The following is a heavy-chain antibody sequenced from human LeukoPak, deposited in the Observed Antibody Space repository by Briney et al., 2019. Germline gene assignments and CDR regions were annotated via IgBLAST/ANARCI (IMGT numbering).Heavy chain of an antibody. D-gene: IGHD3-22*01. J-gene: IGHJ4*02. CDR3: AKDSTDYYGSSGYYSTGGYFDY. CDR1: GFTFSSYA. V-gene: IGHV3-23*01. CDR2: ISGSGGST. Sequence: GGSLRLSCAASGFTFSSYAMSWVRQAPGKGLEWVSAISGSGGSTYYADSVKGRFTISRDNSKNTLYLQMNSLRAEDTAVYYCAKDSTDYYGSSGYYSTGGYFDYWGQGTLVTVSS.